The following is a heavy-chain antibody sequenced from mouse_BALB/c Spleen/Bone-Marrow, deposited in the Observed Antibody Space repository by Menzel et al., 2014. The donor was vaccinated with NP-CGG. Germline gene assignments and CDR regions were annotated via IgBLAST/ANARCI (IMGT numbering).Heavy chain of an antibody. V-gene: IGHV14-3*02. Sequence: EVQLQQSGAELVKPGASVKLSCTASGFNIKDTYMHWVKQRPEQGLEWIGRIDPANGNTKYDPKFQGKATITADTSSNPAYLQLSSLTSEDTAVYYCARDSPYAMDYWGQGTSVTVSS. CDR3: ARDSPYAMDY. CDR1: GFNIKDTY. CDR2: IDPANGNT. J-gene: IGHJ4*01.